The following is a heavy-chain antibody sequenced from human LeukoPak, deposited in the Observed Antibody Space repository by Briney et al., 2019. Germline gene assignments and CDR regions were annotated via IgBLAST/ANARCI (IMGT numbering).Heavy chain of an antibody. Sequence: SETLSLTRTVSGGSISSGSYYWSRIRQPAGKGLEWIGRIYTSGSTNYNPSLKSRVTISVDTSKNQFSLKLSSVTAADTAVYYCAREAVVVAASEYYYYMDVWGKGTTVTISS. CDR3: AREAVVVAASEYYYYMDV. V-gene: IGHV4-61*02. CDR2: IYTSGST. D-gene: IGHD2-15*01. CDR1: GGSISSGSYY. J-gene: IGHJ6*03.